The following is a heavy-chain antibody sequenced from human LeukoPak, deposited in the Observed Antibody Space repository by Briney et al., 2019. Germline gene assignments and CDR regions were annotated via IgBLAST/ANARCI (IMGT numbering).Heavy chain of an antibody. V-gene: IGHV1-69*05. Sequence: SVKVSCKASGGTSSTYTFTWVRQAPGQGPEWVGGIMPLFRTANYAQKFQGRVSTTTDESTNTAYMELSSLRSEGTGMYYCARVDLYHFYLDVWGKRTSVTLSS. CDR3: ARVDLYHFYLDV. CDR2: IMPLFRTA. J-gene: IGHJ6*03. CDR1: GGTSSTYT.